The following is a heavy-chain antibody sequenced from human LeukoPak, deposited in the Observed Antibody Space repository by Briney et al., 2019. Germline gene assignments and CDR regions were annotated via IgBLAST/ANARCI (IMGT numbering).Heavy chain of an antibody. CDR1: GFTFSRHG. D-gene: IGHD3-10*01. Sequence: PGGSLRLSCAASGFTFSRHGMHWVRQASGKGLEWVALISYDGSNKYYADSVKGRFTISRDNSKNTLYLLMNSLRPEDTAVYYCAKGDPYGSGSYPVDYWGQGTLVTVSS. CDR2: ISYDGSNK. CDR3: AKGDPYGSGSYPVDY. J-gene: IGHJ4*02. V-gene: IGHV3-30*18.